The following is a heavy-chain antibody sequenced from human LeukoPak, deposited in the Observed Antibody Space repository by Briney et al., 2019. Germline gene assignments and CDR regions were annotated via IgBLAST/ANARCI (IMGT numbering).Heavy chain of an antibody. V-gene: IGHV4-38-2*02. CDR3: ARGIVYGSGSYYKAYYFDS. CDR1: GYSISSGYY. J-gene: IGHJ4*02. D-gene: IGHD3-10*01. Sequence: SETLSLTCTVSGYSISSGYYWGWIRQPPGKGLEWIGSIYHSGSTYYNPSLKSRVTISVDTSKNQFSLNLTSVTAADTAVYFCARGIVYGSGSYYKAYYFDSWGQGTLVTVSS. CDR2: IYHSGST.